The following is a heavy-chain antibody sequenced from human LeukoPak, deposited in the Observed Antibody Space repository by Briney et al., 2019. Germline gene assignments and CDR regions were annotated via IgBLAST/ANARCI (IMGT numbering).Heavy chain of an antibody. D-gene: IGHD3-10*01. Sequence: SVKVSCKASGGTFSSYAISWVRQAPGQGLEWMGGINPIFGTANYAQKFQGRVTITTDESTSTAYMELSSLRSEDTAVYYCARSGSYYYYYYMDVWGKGTTVTVSS. CDR1: GGTFSSYA. CDR3: ARSGSYYYYYYMDV. J-gene: IGHJ6*03. V-gene: IGHV1-69*05. CDR2: INPIFGTA.